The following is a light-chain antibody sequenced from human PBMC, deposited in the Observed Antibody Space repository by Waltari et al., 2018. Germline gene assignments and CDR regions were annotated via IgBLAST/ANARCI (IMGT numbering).Light chain of an antibody. Sequence: SYELTQPPSVSVSPGQTASITCSGDKLGYTYTCWYQQKPGQSPVLLIYQDTKRPSGIPERVSGSNSGNTATLTISGTQAMDEADYYCQAWDSSTHVVFGGGTKLTVL. J-gene: IGLJ2*01. CDR3: QAWDSSTHVV. CDR1: KLGYTY. V-gene: IGLV3-1*01. CDR2: QDT.